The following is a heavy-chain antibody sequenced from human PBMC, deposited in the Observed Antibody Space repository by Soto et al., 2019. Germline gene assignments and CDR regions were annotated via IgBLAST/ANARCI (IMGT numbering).Heavy chain of an antibody. CDR3: AGLGYDFPSRPY. D-gene: IGHD3-3*01. J-gene: IGHJ4*02. Sequence: QVQLVQTGAEVKKPGSSVKVSCKASGGTFSSYAISWVRQAPGQGLEWMGGIIPIFGTANYAQKFQGRVTITADESTSTAYMELSGLRSEDTGVYYCAGLGYDFPSRPYWGQGTLVTVSS. CDR1: GGTFSSYA. CDR2: IIPIFGTA. V-gene: IGHV1-69*12.